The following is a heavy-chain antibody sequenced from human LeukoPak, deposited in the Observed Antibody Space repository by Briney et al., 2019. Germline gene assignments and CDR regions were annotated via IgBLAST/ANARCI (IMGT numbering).Heavy chain of an antibody. CDR3: ARQEQQLICNWFDP. D-gene: IGHD2-2*01. CDR2: IYYSGST. V-gene: IGHV4-59*01. Sequence: SETLSLTCTVSGGSISSYYWSWIRQPPGKGLEWIGYIYYSGSTNYNPSLKSRVTISVDTSKNQFSLKLSPVTAADTAVYYCARQEQQLICNWFDPWGQGTLVTVSS. J-gene: IGHJ5*02. CDR1: GGSISSYY.